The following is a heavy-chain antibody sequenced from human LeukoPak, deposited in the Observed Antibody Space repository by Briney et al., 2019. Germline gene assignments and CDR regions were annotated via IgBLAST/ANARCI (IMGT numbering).Heavy chain of an antibody. J-gene: IGHJ4*02. CDR2: ISGSGDST. D-gene: IGHD3-22*01. V-gene: IGHV3-23*01. Sequence: GGSLRLSCAASGVTFRRYAMSWVRQAPGKGLEWVSAISGSGDSTYYADPVKGRFTISRDNSKNTLYLQMNSLRAEDTALYYCAKDAKWGSSGYALDYWGQGTLVTVSS. CDR3: AKDAKWGSSGYALDY. CDR1: GVTFRRYA.